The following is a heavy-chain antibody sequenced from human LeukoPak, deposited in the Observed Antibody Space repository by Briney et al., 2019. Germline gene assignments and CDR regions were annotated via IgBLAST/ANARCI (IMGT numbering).Heavy chain of an antibody. Sequence: GGSLRLSCAASGFTFSSYGMHWVRQAPGKGLEWVAFIRYDGSNKYYADSVKGRFTIPRDNSKNTPYLQMNSLRDEDTAVYYCAKDRRGAFDIWGQGTMVTVSS. V-gene: IGHV3-30*02. J-gene: IGHJ3*02. CDR1: GFTFSSYG. CDR3: AKDRRGAFDI. CDR2: IRYDGSNK. D-gene: IGHD6-6*01.